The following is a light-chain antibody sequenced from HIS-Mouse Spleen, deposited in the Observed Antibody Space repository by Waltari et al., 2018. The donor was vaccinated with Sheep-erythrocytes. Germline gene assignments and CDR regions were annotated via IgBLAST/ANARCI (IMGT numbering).Light chain of an antibody. CDR3: CSYAGSYNHV. CDR1: SSAVGCYNF. J-gene: IGLJ1*01. CDR2: EVS. Sequence: QSALTLPRSVSGSPGQSVTISCTGTSSAVGCYNFVPRYQQHPGKAPKLMIYEVSTRPSGVPDRFSGSKSGNTASLTISGLQAEDEADYYCCSYAGSYNHVFATGTKVTVL. V-gene: IGLV2-11*01.